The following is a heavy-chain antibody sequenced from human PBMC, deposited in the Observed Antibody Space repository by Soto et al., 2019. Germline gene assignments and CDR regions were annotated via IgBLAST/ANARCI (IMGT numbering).Heavy chain of an antibody. CDR1: GYTFSDFD. J-gene: IGHJ6*02. D-gene: IGHD3-16*01. CDR3: ARGNPFNYAGFDV. CDR2: MNAKSGDT. Sequence: QAHLEQSGAEVKRPGASVKVSCKASGYTFSDFDINWLRQASVQGPEWMGWMNAKSGDTCFAQRFQGKFNMTWDTSLSTVYMEVGSLTSDDTAMYYCARGNPFNYAGFDVWGQGTTVAVS. V-gene: IGHV1-8*01.